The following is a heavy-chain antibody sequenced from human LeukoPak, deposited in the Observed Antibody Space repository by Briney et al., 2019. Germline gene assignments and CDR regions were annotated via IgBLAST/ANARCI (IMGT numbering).Heavy chain of an antibody. CDR1: GFTFSSYA. CDR2: ISSNGGST. D-gene: IGHD3-16*01. V-gene: IGHV3-64*01. J-gene: IGHJ4*02. CDR3: AREGEGAGFDY. Sequence: PGGSLRLSCAASGFTFSSYAMHWVRQAPGKGLEYVSAISSNGGSTYYANSVKGRFTISRDNSKNTLYLQMGSPRAEDMAVYYCAREGEGAGFDYWGQGTLVTVSS.